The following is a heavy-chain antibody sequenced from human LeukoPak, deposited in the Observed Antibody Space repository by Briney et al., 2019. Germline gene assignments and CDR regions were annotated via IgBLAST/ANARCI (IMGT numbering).Heavy chain of an antibody. V-gene: IGHV3-33*01. CDR2: IWYDGSNK. J-gene: IGHJ6*02. Sequence: PGGSLRLSCAASGFTFSSYGMPWVRRAPGKGLEWVAVIWYDGSNKYYADSVKGRFTISRDNSKNTLYLQMNSLRAEDTAVYYCARSVVVPAAPTPYYYYYGMDVWGQGTTVTVSS. D-gene: IGHD2-2*01. CDR1: GFTFSSYG. CDR3: ARSVVVPAAPTPYYYYYGMDV.